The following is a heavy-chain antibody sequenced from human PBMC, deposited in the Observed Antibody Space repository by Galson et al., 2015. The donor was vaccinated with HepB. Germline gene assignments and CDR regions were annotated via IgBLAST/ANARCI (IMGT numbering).Heavy chain of an antibody. Sequence: SLRLSCAASGFTFSNAWMNWVRQAPGKGLEWVGRIKSKTDGGTTDYAAPVKGRFTISRDDSKNTLYLQMNSLKTEDTAVYYCTTGNYDSSGYYYVRLADAFDIWGQGTMVTVSS. D-gene: IGHD3-22*01. CDR2: IKSKTDGGTT. J-gene: IGHJ3*02. CDR1: GFTFSNAW. CDR3: TTGNYDSSGYYYVRLADAFDI. V-gene: IGHV3-15*07.